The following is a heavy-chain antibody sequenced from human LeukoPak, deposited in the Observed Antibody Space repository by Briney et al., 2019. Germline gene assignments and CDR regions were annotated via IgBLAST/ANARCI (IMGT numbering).Heavy chain of an antibody. D-gene: IGHD5-18*01. CDR2: IYYSGST. CDR3: ARGGVGGYSYGYDFDY. CDR1: GGSFSSGSYY. J-gene: IGHJ4*02. V-gene: IGHV4-61*01. Sequence: PSETLSLTCTVSGGSFSSGSYYWSWIRQPPGKGLEWIGYIYYSGSTNYNPSLKSRVTISVDTSKNQFSLKLSSVTAADTAVYYCARGGVGGYSYGYDFDYWGQGTLVTVSS.